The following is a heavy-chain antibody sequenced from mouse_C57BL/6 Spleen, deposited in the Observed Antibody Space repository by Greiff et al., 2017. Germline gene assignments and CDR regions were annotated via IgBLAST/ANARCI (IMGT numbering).Heavy chain of an antibody. Sequence: VQLQQPGAELVKPGASVKLSCKASGYTFTSYWMHWVKQRPGRGLEWIGRIDPNSGGTKYNEKFKSKATLTVDKPSSIAYMQLSSLTSEDSAVYYCALYDYDGAWFAYWGQGTLVTVSA. CDR1: GYTFTSYW. D-gene: IGHD2-4*01. J-gene: IGHJ3*01. CDR3: ALYDYDGAWFAY. V-gene: IGHV1-72*01. CDR2: IDPNSGGT.